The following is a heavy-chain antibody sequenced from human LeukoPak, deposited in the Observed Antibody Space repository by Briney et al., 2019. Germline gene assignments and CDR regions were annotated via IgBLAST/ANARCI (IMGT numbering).Heavy chain of an antibody. CDR3: ARHGLLWFGELWSFDP. Sequence: PSETLSLTCTVSGGSISSYYWSWIQQPPGKGLEWIGYIYYSGSTNYNPSLKSRVTISVDTSKNQFSLKLSSVTAADTAVYYCARHGLLWFGELWSFDPWGQGTLVTVSS. V-gene: IGHV4-59*08. D-gene: IGHD3-10*01. CDR2: IYYSGST. CDR1: GGSISSYY. J-gene: IGHJ5*02.